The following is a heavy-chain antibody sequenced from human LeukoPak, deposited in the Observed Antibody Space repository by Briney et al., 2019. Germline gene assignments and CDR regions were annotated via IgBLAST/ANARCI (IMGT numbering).Heavy chain of an antibody. CDR3: ASELPYYYLWAFDI. Sequence: GGSLRLSCAASGFTLSSYAMSWVRQAPGKGLEWVSYISSSSSTIYYADSVKGRFTISRDNAKNSLYLQMNSLRAEDTAVYYCASELPYYYLWAFDIWGQGTMVTVSS. V-gene: IGHV3-48*01. CDR2: ISSSSSTI. CDR1: GFTLSSYA. J-gene: IGHJ3*02. D-gene: IGHD3-3*01.